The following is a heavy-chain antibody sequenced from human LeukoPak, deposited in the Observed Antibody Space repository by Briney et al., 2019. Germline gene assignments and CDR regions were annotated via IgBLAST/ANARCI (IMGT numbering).Heavy chain of an antibody. D-gene: IGHD3-3*01. Sequence: GGSLRLSCAASGFTFSSYGMHWVRQAPGEGLEWVAFIRYDGSNKYYADSVKGRFTISRDNSKNTLYLQMNSLRAEDTAVYYCAKDLNYDFWSGSSFDYWGQGTLVTVSS. CDR1: GFTFSSYG. V-gene: IGHV3-30*02. CDR2: IRYDGSNK. CDR3: AKDLNYDFWSGSSFDY. J-gene: IGHJ4*02.